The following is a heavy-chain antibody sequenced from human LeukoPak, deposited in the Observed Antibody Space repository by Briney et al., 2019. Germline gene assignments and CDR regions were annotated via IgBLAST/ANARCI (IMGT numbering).Heavy chain of an antibody. Sequence: SETLSLTCTVSGGSISSYYWSWIRQPPGKGLEWIGYIYYSGSTNYNPSLKSRVTISVDTSKNQFSLKLSSVTAADTAVYYCARGRTYSSSWYLGGSSSSYYFDYWGQGTLVTVSS. CDR3: ARGRTYSSSWYLGGSSSSYYFDY. V-gene: IGHV4-59*01. D-gene: IGHD6-13*01. J-gene: IGHJ4*02. CDR1: GGSISSYY. CDR2: IYYSGST.